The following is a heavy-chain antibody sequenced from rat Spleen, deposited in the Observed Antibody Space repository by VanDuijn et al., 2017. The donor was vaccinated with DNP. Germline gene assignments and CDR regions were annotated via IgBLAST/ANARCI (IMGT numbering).Heavy chain of an antibody. D-gene: IGHD1-4*01. CDR1: GFTFGDYY. V-gene: IGHV5-25*01. Sequence: EVQLVESGGGLVQPGRSLKLSCAASGFTFGDYYMAWVRQAPTKGLEWVASISTGGGNTYYRDSVKGRFTISRDDAKDTLSLQMNSLRSEDTATYYCATHTFTPGITTPFAYWGQGTLVTVSS. J-gene: IGHJ3*01. CDR3: ATHTFTPGITTPFAY. CDR2: ISTGGGNT.